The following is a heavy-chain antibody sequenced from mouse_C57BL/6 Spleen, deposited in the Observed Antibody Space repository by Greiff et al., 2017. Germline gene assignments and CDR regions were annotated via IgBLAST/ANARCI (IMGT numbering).Heavy chain of an antibody. CDR3: ARGYYGSSYAFAY. J-gene: IGHJ3*01. V-gene: IGHV1-7*01. Sequence: VQLQQSGAELAKPGASVKLSCKASGYTFTSYWMHWVKQRPGQGLEWIGYINPSSGYTKYTQKFKDKATLTADKSSSPAYMQLSSLTYEDSAFYYCARGYYGSSYAFAYWGQGTLVTVSA. CDR2: INPSSGYT. D-gene: IGHD1-1*01. CDR1: GYTFTSYW.